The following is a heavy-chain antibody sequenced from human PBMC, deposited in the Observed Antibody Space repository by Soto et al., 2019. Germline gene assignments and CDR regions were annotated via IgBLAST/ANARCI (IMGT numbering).Heavy chain of an antibody. Sequence: QVQLVQSGAEVKKPGSSVEVSCKASGGTFSSYAISWVRQAPGQGLEWMGGIIPIFGTANYAQKFQGRVTITADESTSTAYMELSSLRSEDTAVYYCARDRYGDCSGGSCSSGDLDLDYWGQGTLVTVSS. D-gene: IGHD2-15*01. J-gene: IGHJ4*02. CDR3: ARDRYGDCSGGSCSSGDLDLDY. CDR2: IIPIFGTA. V-gene: IGHV1-69*01. CDR1: GGTFSSYA.